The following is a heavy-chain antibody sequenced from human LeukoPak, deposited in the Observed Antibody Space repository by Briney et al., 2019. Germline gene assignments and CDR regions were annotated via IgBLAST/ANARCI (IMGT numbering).Heavy chain of an antibody. V-gene: IGHV3-48*01. D-gene: IGHD3/OR15-3a*01. CDR1: GFTFSSYS. CDR3: ARDDLGTSYSYYGMDV. J-gene: IGHJ6*02. Sequence: PGGSLRLSCAASGFTFSSYSMNWVRQAPGKGLEWVSYISSSGSTIYYADSVKGRFTISRDNAKNSLYLQMNSLRAEDTAVYYCARDDLGTSYSYYGMDVWGQGTTVTVSS. CDR2: ISSSGSTI.